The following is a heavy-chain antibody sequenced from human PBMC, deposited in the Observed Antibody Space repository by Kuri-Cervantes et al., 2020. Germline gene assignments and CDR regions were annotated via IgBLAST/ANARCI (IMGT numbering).Heavy chain of an antibody. V-gene: IGHV3-30-3*01. J-gene: IGHJ4*02. CDR1: GFTFSSYA. CDR2: ISYDGSNK. D-gene: IGHD3-10*01. CDR3: AREYYYGSGSYYYFDY. Sequence: GESLKISCAASGFTFSSYAMHWVRQAPGKGLEWVAVISYDGSNKYYADSVKGRFTISRDNSKNTLYLQMNSLRAEDTAVYYCAREYYYGSGSYYYFDYWGQGTLVTVS.